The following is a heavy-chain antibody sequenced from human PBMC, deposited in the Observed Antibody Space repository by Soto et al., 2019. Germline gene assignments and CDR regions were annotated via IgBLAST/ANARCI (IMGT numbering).Heavy chain of an antibody. V-gene: IGHV3-53*01. J-gene: IGHJ2*01. D-gene: IGHD4-17*01. Sequence: EVQLVESGGGLIQPGGSLRLSCAASGFTVSSNYMSWVRQAPGKGLEWVSVINSGGSTYYADSAKGRFTISRDNSKNTLYLQMNSLGAEDTAVYYCARENYGGPSGFDLWGRGTLVTVSS. CDR2: INSGGST. CDR1: GFTVSSNY. CDR3: ARENYGGPSGFDL.